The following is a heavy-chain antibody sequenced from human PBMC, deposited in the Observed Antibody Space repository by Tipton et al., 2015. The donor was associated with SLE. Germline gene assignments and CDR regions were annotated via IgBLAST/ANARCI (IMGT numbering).Heavy chain of an antibody. CDR3: ARGGGPFDY. Sequence: TLSLTCTVSGDSINSYYWSWIRQPPGKGLEWIGYIYYSGTTNYNPSLKSRVTISVDTSNNQFSLRLSSVTAADTAVYYCARGGGPFDYWGQGTLVTVSS. V-gene: IGHV4-59*01. CDR2: IYYSGTT. CDR1: GDSINSYY. D-gene: IGHD3-16*01. J-gene: IGHJ4*02.